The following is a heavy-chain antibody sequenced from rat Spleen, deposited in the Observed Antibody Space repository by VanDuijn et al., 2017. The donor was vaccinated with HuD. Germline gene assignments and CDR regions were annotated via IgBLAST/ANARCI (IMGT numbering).Heavy chain of an antibody. J-gene: IGHJ2*01. D-gene: IGHD1-9*01. Sequence: EVQLVESDGGLVQPGRSLKLSCAASGFTFSDYYMAWVRQAPTKGLEWVATISYDCSSTYYRDSVKGRFNISRDDAKSTLYLQMDSLRSEDTATYHCARHGYNSYFDYWGQGVMVTVSS. CDR1: GFTFSDYY. CDR3: ARHGYNSYFDY. V-gene: IGHV5-29*01. CDR2: ISYDCSST.